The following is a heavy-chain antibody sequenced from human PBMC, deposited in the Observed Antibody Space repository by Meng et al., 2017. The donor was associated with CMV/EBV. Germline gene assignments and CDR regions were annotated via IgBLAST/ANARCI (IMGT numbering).Heavy chain of an antibody. CDR2: IYYSGST. V-gene: IGHV4-30-4*08. D-gene: IGHD2-21*02. CDR1: VVSCSSGDYY. J-gene: IGHJ4*02. Sequence: QLLLPGRGLLKPSQTRSFTCSDSVVSCSSGDYYWSWFRQPPGKGLEWIGDIYYSGSTYYNPSLKSRVIISVDTSKNQFSLKLSSVTAADTAVYYCAREGDNPFDYWGQGTLVTVSS. CDR3: AREGDNPFDY.